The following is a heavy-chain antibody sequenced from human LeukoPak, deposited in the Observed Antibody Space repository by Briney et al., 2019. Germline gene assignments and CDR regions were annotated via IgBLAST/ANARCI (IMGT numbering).Heavy chain of an antibody. CDR3: ARGWEYYDSSGYRED. CDR1: GGSFSVYY. D-gene: IGHD3-22*01. Sequence: SETLSLTCAVYGGSFSVYYWSWIRQPPGKGLEWSGEINHSGSTNYNASLKRRVTISVDTAKNQFSLKLSSVTGAYTAVYYCARGWEYYDSSGYREDWGQGTLVTVSS. J-gene: IGHJ4*02. CDR2: INHSGST. V-gene: IGHV4-34*01.